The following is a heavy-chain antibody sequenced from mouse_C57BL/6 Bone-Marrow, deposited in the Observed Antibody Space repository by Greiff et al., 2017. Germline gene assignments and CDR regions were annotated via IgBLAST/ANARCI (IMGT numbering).Heavy chain of an antibody. Sequence: VQLQQSGPDLVKPGASVKISCKASGYTFTDYYMNWVKQSHGKSLEWIGDINPNNGGTSYNQKFKGKATLTVDKSSSTAYMELRSLTSEDSAGYYCAITTLVVYDAMDYWGQGTSVTVSS. CDR1: GYTFTDYY. J-gene: IGHJ4*01. CDR3: AITTLVVYDAMDY. CDR2: INPNNGGT. V-gene: IGHV1-26*01. D-gene: IGHD1-1*01.